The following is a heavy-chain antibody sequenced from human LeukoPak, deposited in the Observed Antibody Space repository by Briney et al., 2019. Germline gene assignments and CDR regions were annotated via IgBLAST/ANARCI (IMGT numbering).Heavy chain of an antibody. CDR3: ARNYGDYAPYFQH. CDR2: ISYDGSNK. CDR1: GFTFSSYA. J-gene: IGHJ1*01. D-gene: IGHD4-17*01. Sequence: GGSLRLSCAASGFTFSSYAMHWVRQAPGKGLEWVAVISYDGSNKYYADSVKGRFTISRDNSKNTLYLQMNSLRAEDTAVYYCARNYGDYAPYFQHWGQGTLVTVSS. V-gene: IGHV3-30-3*01.